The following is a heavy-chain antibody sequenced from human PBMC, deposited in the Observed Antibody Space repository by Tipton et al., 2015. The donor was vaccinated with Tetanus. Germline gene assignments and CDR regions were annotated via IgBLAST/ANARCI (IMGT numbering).Heavy chain of an antibody. CDR3: ARLSSSTNDAHAFDV. V-gene: IGHV4-39*01. CDR1: GGSIGISRYS. Sequence: TLSLTCTVSGGSIGISRYSWGWIRQPATKELEWIGQVYYRGITEYSPSLKSRVSIFIDASKSQFSLNLRCVTAADTAVYYCARLSSSTNDAHAFDVWGQGTMVTVSS. J-gene: IGHJ3*01. D-gene: IGHD2-8*01. CDR2: VYYRGIT.